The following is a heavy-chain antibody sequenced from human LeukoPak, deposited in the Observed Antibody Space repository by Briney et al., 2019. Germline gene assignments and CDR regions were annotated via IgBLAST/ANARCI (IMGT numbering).Heavy chain of an antibody. CDR1: GGTFSSYA. V-gene: IGHV1-69*04. Sequence: ASVKVSCKASGGTFSSYAIRWVRPAPGQGLEWMGRIIPILGIANYAQKFQGRVTITADKSTSTAYMELSSLRSEDTAVYYCARDLYYYDSSGPVYWGQGTLVTVSS. J-gene: IGHJ4*02. D-gene: IGHD3-22*01. CDR3: ARDLYYYDSSGPVY. CDR2: IIPILGIA.